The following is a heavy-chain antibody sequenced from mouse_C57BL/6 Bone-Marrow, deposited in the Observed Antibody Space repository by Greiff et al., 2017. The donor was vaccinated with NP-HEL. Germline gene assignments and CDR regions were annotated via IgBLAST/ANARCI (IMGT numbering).Heavy chain of an antibody. J-gene: IGHJ2*01. Sequence: EVQLVESGGGLVQPGGSLSLSCAASGFTFTDYYMSWVRQPPGKALEWLGFIRNKANGYTTEYSASVTGRFTISRDNSQSILYLQMNALRAEDSATYYWARSPITTVVAPDFDYWGQGTTLTVSS. D-gene: IGHD1-1*01. CDR2: IRNKANGYTT. V-gene: IGHV7-3*01. CDR1: GFTFTDYY. CDR3: ARSPITTVVAPDFDY.